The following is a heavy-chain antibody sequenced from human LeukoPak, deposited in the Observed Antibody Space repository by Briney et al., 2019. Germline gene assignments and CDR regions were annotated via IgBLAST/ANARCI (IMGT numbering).Heavy chain of an antibody. Sequence: SETLSITCTVSGGSISSGGYYWSWIRQHPGKGLEWIGYIYYSGSTYYNPSLKSRVTISVDTSKNQFSLKLSSVTAADTAVYYCARVGFAEATFAFDIWGQGTLVTVSS. CDR2: IYYSGST. CDR3: ARVGFAEATFAFDI. J-gene: IGHJ3*02. V-gene: IGHV4-31*03. D-gene: IGHD3-10*01. CDR1: GGSISSGGYY.